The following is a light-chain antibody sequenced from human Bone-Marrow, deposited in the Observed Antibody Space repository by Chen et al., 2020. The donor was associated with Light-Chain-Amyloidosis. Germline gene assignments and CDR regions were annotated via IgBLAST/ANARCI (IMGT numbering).Light chain of an antibody. CDR1: KLGDKY. CDR3: QAWDSSVV. Sequence: SSELTQPPSVAVSPGQTASITCSGDKLGDKYACCDQQKPGQSPVLVIYQDSKRPSGIPERFSGSNSGNTATLTISGTQAMDEADYYCQAWDSSVVFGGGTKLTVL. V-gene: IGLV3-1*01. CDR2: QDS. J-gene: IGLJ2*01.